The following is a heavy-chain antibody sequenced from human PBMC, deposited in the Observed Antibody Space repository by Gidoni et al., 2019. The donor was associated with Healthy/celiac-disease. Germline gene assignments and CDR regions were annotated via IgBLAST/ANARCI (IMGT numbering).Heavy chain of an antibody. V-gene: IGHV3-21*01. J-gene: IGHJ5*02. CDR1: GLTFSSYS. CDR2: ISSSSSYI. CDR3: ARRRLNWNGVDP. D-gene: IGHD1-20*01. Sequence: EVQLVESGGGLVKPGGSLSLSCAGSGLTFSSYSMNWVRQAPGKGLEWVSSISSSSSYIYYADSVKGRFTISRDNAKNSLYLQMNSLRAEDTAVYYCARRRLNWNGVDPWGQGTLVTVSS.